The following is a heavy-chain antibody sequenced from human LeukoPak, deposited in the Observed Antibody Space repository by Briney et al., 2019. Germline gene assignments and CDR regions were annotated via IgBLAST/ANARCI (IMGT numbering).Heavy chain of an antibody. Sequence: SETLSLTCAVYGGSFSGYYWSWIRQPPGKGLDWIGYIYYTGSTYYNPSLKSRVTISVDTSKNQYSLKLNSVTAADTAVYYCAKKSVAGRVVFDIWAKGTRFTVSS. D-gene: IGHD3-16*01. CDR2: IYYTGST. CDR3: AKKSVAGRVVFDI. CDR1: GGSFSGYY. V-gene: IGHV4-59*01. J-gene: IGHJ3*02.